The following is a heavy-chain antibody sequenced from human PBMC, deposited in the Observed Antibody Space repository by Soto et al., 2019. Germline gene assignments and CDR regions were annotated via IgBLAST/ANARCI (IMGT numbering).Heavy chain of an antibody. CDR3: TRGVLEEQQPFDY. D-gene: IGHD6-13*01. J-gene: IGHJ4*02. V-gene: IGHV3-73*02. Sequence: EVQLVESGGGLVQPGGSLKLSCAASGFTFSGSAMHWVRQASGKGLEWVGRIRSKANSYATAYAASVKGRFTISRDDSKNTAYLQMNSLKTEDTAVYYWTRGVLEEQQPFDYWGQGTLVTVSS. CDR2: IRSKANSYAT. CDR1: GFTFSGSA.